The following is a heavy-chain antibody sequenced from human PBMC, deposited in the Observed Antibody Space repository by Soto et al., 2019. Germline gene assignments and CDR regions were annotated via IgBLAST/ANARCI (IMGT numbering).Heavy chain of an antibody. J-gene: IGHJ5*02. CDR2: INHSGST. D-gene: IGHD4-4*01. CDR3: AIRGMTTVNWFDP. CDR1: GGSFSGYY. Sequence: QVQLQQWGAGLLKPSETLSLTCAVYGGSFSGYYWSWIRQPPGKGLEWIGEINHSGSTNYNPSLKSRVTISVDTSKNQFSLKLSSVTAAETAVYYCAIRGMTTVNWFDPWGHGTLVTVSS. V-gene: IGHV4-34*01.